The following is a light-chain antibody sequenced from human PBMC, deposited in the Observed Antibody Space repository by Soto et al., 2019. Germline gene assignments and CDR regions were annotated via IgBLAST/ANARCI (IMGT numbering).Light chain of an antibody. CDR3: QQNYMMPWT. Sequence: DIQMTQSTSSLSASVGDRVTITCRSSRTSSTYLKWYQQKPGKAPTLLFYNASSLQSGGPSRFSGSGSGTLLTLTITSLLPEDFATYLCQQNYMMPWTFVLGTKVEV. V-gene: IGKV1-39*01. CDR2: NAS. CDR1: RTSSTY. J-gene: IGKJ1*01.